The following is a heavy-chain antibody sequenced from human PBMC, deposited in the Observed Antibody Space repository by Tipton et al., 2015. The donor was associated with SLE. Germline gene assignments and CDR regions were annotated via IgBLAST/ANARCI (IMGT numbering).Heavy chain of an antibody. CDR2: IHHSGIT. V-gene: IGHV4-38-2*02. J-gene: IGHJ4*02. CDR3: AREYSGYDYRTFDH. CDR1: GYSIRNGYY. D-gene: IGHD5-12*01. Sequence: TLSLTCNVSGYSIRNGYYWGWIRQAPGKGLEWTGTIHHSGITYYNPSLKSRVTISVDTSKNQFSLKLRSVTAADTAVYYCAREYSGYDYRTFDHWGQGTLVTVSP.